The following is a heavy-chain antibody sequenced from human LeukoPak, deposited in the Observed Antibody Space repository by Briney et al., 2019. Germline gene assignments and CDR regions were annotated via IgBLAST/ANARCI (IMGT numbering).Heavy chain of an antibody. CDR1: GYTFTGYY. D-gene: IGHD6-19*01. Sequence: GASVKVSCKASGYTFTGYYMHWVRQAPGQGLEWMGWINPNSGGTNYAQKFQGRVTMTRDTSISTAYMELSRLRSGDTAVYYCAREYGGYSSGWYAYYYYMDVWGKGTTVTVSS. J-gene: IGHJ6*03. CDR2: INPNSGGT. V-gene: IGHV1-2*02. CDR3: AREYGGYSSGWYAYYYYMDV.